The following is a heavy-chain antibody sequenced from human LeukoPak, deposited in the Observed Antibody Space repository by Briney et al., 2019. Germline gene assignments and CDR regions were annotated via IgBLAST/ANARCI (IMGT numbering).Heavy chain of an antibody. CDR1: GFSMVSYG. Sequence: GGSLRLSCVTSGFSMVSYGMHWLRQAPGKGLEWVTGVWFDGRQTYYADSVKGRFILSRDNPKNTLYLQMNSLRTEDTAIYYCARDLTFFALSPGGQGTLVTVSS. J-gene: IGHJ4*02. V-gene: IGHV3-33*01. CDR2: VWFDGRQT. D-gene: IGHD3-3*02. CDR3: ARDLTFFALSP.